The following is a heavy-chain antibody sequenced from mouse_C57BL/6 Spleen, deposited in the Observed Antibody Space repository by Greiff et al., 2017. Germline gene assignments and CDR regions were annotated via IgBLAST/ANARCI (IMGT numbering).Heavy chain of an antibody. CDR1: GFTFSDYY. Sequence: EVQLVESGGGLVQPGGSLKLSCAASGFTFSDYYMYWVRQTPEKRLEWVAYISNGGGSTYYPDTVKGRFTISRDNAKNTLYLQMSRLKSEDTAMYYCARHPGSSYGWFAYWGQGTLVTVSA. D-gene: IGHD1-1*01. V-gene: IGHV5-12*01. CDR2: ISNGGGST. J-gene: IGHJ3*01. CDR3: ARHPGSSYGWFAY.